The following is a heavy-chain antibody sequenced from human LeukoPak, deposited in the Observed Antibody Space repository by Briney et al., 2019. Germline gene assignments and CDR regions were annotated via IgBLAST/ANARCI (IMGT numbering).Heavy chain of an antibody. D-gene: IGHD3-22*01. CDR1: GFTFSTYG. Sequence: GGSLRLSCEVSGFTFSTYGMSWVRQAPGKGLEWVSSISDGGHSTFHADSVKGRFTISRDNGKNTLYLLMNSLRAEDTAVYYCARARITMIVVYPEDYWGQGTLVTVSS. CDR3: ARARITMIVVYPEDY. V-gene: IGHV3-23*01. CDR2: ISDGGHST. J-gene: IGHJ4*02.